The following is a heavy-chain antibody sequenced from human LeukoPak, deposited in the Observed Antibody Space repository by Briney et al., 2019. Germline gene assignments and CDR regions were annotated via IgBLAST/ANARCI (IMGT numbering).Heavy chain of an antibody. CDR2: TYYRSKWYN. CDR1: GDSVSSNSAA. V-gene: IGHV6-1*01. Sequence: SQTLSLTCAISGDSVSSNSAAWNWIRQSPSRGLEWLGKTYYRSKWYNDYALSVKSRITINPVTSKNQFSLQLQSVTPEDTAVYYCASEYYDGSGLDYWGQGTLVTVSS. CDR3: ASEYYDGSGLDY. D-gene: IGHD3-22*01. J-gene: IGHJ4*02.